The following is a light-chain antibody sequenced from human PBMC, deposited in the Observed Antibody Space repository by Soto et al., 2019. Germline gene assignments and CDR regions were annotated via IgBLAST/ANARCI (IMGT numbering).Light chain of an antibody. CDR2: EVD. J-gene: IGLJ2*01. Sequence: QSALTQPASVSGSPGQSITISCTGTSSDVGSYNLVSWYQQHPGKAPKLMIYEVDKRPSGVSNRFSGSKSGNTASLTISGLQAEDEGDYYCCSYAGSSTQVFGGGTKL. CDR3: CSYAGSSTQV. V-gene: IGLV2-23*02. CDR1: SSDVGSYNL.